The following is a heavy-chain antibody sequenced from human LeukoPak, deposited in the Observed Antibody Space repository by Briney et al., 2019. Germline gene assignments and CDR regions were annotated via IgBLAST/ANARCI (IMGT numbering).Heavy chain of an antibody. CDR3: ARGPRGFWSGYYNFDY. V-gene: IGHV4-39*01. D-gene: IGHD3-3*01. J-gene: IGHJ4*02. CDR1: GGSISSSSYY. CDR2: IYYSGST. Sequence: SETLSLTCTVSGGSISSSSYYWGWIRQPPGKGLEWIGSIYYSGSTYYNPSLKSRVTISVDTSKNQFSLKQSSVTAADTAVYYCARGPRGFWSGYYNFDYWGQGTLVTVSS.